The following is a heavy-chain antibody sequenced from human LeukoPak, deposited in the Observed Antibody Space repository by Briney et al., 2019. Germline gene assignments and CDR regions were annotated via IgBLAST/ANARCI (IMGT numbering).Heavy chain of an antibody. CDR1: GGSISSYY. CDR3: ARDQGYGRPSPYLDY. V-gene: IGHV4-59*01. CDR2: IYYSGST. J-gene: IGHJ4*02. Sequence: SETLSLTCTVSGGSISSYYWSWIRQPPGKGLEWIGYIYYSGSTNYNPSLKSRVTISVDTSKNQFSLKLSSVTAADTAVYYCARDQGYGRPSPYLDYWGQGTLVTVSS. D-gene: IGHD4-17*01.